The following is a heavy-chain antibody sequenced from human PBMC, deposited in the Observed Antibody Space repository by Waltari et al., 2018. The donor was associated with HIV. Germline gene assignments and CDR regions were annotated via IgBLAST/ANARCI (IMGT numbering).Heavy chain of an antibody. Sequence: EVQLVESGGDLVQPGRSLRLSCSASGFNFGAYLMSWVRQAPGKGREWVGVIRSKADAGGTAEYAASVKGRCTISRDDSRSIAYLQMNSLKSEDTAVYYCARTTVTYFDSWGQGTLVSVSS. V-gene: IGHV3-49*04. CDR3: ARTTVTYFDS. CDR2: IRSKADAGGTA. D-gene: IGHD4-17*01. CDR1: GFNFGAYL. J-gene: IGHJ4*02.